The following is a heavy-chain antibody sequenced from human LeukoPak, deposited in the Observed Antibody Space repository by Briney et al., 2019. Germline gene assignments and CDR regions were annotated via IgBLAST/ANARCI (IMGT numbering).Heavy chain of an antibody. CDR3: AKPIGIFGVVPCFDY. D-gene: IGHD3-3*01. V-gene: IGHV3-23*01. Sequence: GGSLGLSCAASGFTFSSYAMSWVRQAPGKGLEWVSAISGSGGSTYYADSVKGRFTISRDNSKNTLYLQMNSLRAEDTAVYYCAKPIGIFGVVPCFDYWGQGTLVTVSS. CDR1: GFTFSSYA. J-gene: IGHJ4*02. CDR2: ISGSGGST.